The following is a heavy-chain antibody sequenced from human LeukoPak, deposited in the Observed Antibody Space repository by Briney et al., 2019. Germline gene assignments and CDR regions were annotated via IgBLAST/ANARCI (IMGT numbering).Heavy chain of an antibody. CDR1: GFTFSSYA. D-gene: IGHD1-26*01. Sequence: GGSLRLSCAASGFTFSSYAMHWVRQAPGKGLEYVSAINSNGGSTYYANSVKGRFTISRDNSKNTLYLQMGSLRAEDMAVYYCARGGFRVGATLDYWGQGTLVTVSS. J-gene: IGHJ4*02. CDR2: INSNGGST. CDR3: ARGGFRVGATLDY. V-gene: IGHV3-64*01.